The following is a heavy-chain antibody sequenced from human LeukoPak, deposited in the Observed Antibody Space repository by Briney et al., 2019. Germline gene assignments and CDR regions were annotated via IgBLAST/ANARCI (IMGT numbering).Heavy chain of an antibody. D-gene: IGHD2-21*02. Sequence: GGSLRLSCAASGFTFNAFGMNWVRQAPGKGLEWVSYIGTTSGAIYYAGSVKGRFTISRDSAKNSLYLQMNSLRAEDTAVYYCARFRTWGDKAFDYWGQGTLVTVSS. J-gene: IGHJ4*02. CDR3: ARFRTWGDKAFDY. CDR1: GFTFNAFG. V-gene: IGHV3-48*01. CDR2: IGTTSGAI.